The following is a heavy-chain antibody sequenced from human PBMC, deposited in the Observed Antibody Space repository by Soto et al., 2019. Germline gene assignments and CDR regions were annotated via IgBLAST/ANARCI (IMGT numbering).Heavy chain of an antibody. V-gene: IGHV3-33*01. Sequence: QVQLVVSGGGVVLPGRALRISCAASGFTFSSYGMHWVRQAPGKGLEWVAVIWYDGSDKYYADSVKGRFTISRDNSKNTLYLQMNSLRAEDTAVYYCARDAGATTVPVFDYWGQGTLVTVSS. CDR2: IWYDGSDK. CDR3: ARDAGATTVPVFDY. D-gene: IGHD1-26*01. CDR1: GFTFSSYG. J-gene: IGHJ4*02.